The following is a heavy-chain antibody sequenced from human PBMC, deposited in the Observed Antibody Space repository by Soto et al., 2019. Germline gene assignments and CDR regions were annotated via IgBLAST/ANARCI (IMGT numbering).Heavy chain of an antibody. CDR2: IYYSGST. V-gene: IGHV4-39*01. Sequence: QLQLQESGPGLVKPSETLSLTCTVSGGSISSSSFHWGWIRQPPGKGLEWIGSIYYSGSTYYSPSLKSRVTXSXAXSXXQFSLKLSSVTAADTAVYYCARRERAAGTDWWFDPWGQGTLVTVSS. D-gene: IGHD6-13*01. CDR3: ARRERAAGTDWWFDP. CDR1: GGSISSSSFH. J-gene: IGHJ5*02.